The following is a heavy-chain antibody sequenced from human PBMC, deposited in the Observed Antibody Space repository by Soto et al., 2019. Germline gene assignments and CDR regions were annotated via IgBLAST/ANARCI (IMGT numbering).Heavy chain of an antibody. V-gene: IGHV1-69*13. CDR3: ARDRGWQTFDY. J-gene: IGHJ4*02. CDR2: IIPISETT. Sequence: SVKVSCKASGGTFSSYAISWVRQAPGQGLERMGGIIPISETTNYAQKFQGRVTITADESKSTAYMELSSLRSEDTAVYYCARDRGWQTFDYWGQGTLVTVSS. D-gene: IGHD3-10*01. CDR1: GGTFSSYA.